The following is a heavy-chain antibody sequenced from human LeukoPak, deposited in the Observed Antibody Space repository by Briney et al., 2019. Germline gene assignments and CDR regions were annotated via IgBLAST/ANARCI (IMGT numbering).Heavy chain of an antibody. J-gene: IGHJ4*02. V-gene: IGHV4-30-2*01. CDR3: ASGGYSYGFDY. D-gene: IGHD5-18*01. CDR1: GGSISSGGYY. CDR2: IYHNGNT. Sequence: PSETLSLTCDVSGGSISSGGYYWSWIRQPPGKGLEWIGYIYHNGNTYYGPSLKSRVTISVDRSKNQLSLKLSSVTAADTAMYYCASGGYSYGFDYWGQGTLVTVSS.